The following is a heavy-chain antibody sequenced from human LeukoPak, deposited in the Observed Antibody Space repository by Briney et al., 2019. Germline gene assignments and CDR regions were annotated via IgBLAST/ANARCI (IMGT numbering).Heavy chain of an antibody. Sequence: GGSLRLSCAASGFTFSSYSMNRVRQAPGKGLEWISYIDSISTTVYSADSVRGRFTISRDNAKNLLYLQMNSLRVEDTAIYYCARGAPLVVVTTGAFDIWGQGTMVTVSS. CDR1: GFTFSSYS. V-gene: IGHV3-48*04. D-gene: IGHD2-15*01. CDR3: ARGAPLVVVTTGAFDI. J-gene: IGHJ3*02. CDR2: IDSISTTV.